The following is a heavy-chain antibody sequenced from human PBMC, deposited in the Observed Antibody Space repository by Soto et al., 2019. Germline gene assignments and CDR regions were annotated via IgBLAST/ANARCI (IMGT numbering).Heavy chain of an antibody. CDR2: ILYTGNT. CDR1: GASVSSYY. D-gene: IGHD3-10*01. Sequence: LSLTCTVSGASVSSYYWSWIRQPPGKGLEWLGYILYTGNTNYNPSLKSRVTMSVDTSKNQVSLKLSAVTAADTAVYFCARAAYGLGSYYAPYYYYAMDVWGQGTTVTVSS. V-gene: IGHV4-59*02. CDR3: ARAAYGLGSYYAPYYYYAMDV. J-gene: IGHJ6*02.